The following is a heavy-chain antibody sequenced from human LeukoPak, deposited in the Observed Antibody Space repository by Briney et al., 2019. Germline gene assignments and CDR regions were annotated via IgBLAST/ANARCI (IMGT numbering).Heavy chain of an antibody. CDR1: GYTFTSYD. J-gene: IGHJ6*03. CDR3: ASRVVPAASYYYYYMDV. D-gene: IGHD2-2*01. CDR2: MNPNSGNT. Sequence: GASVKVSCKASGYTFTSYDINWVRQATGQGLEWMGWMNPNSGNTGYAQKFQGRVTMTRNTSISTAYMELSSLRSDDTAVYYCASRVVPAASYYYYYMDVWGKGTTVTVSS. V-gene: IGHV1-8*01.